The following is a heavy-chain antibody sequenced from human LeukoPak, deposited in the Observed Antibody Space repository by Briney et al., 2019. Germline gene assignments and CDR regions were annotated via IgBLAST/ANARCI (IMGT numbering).Heavy chain of an antibody. CDR1: GFTFSTYA. CDR2: ISNDGSNK. J-gene: IGHJ4*02. Sequence: GGSLRLSCAASGFTFSTYAMHWVRQAPGKGLEWVAVISNDGSNKYYADSVKGRFTISRDNSKNTLYLQMNSLRAEDTAVYYCAKLAMDIAAAGIDYWGQGTLVTVSS. CDR3: AKLAMDIAAAGIDY. D-gene: IGHD6-13*01. V-gene: IGHV3-30*18.